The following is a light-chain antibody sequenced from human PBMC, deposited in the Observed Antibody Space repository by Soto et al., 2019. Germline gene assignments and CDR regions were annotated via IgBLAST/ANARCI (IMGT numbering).Light chain of an antibody. CDR3: QQYGSSPWT. Sequence: EIVLTQSPGTLSLSPGERATLSCRASQSVSSSYLAWYQQKPGQAPRLLIYGASSRATGIPDRFSGSGSGTDFTLTISSLELEDLAVYYCQQYGSSPWTFGQGTKVEI. CDR2: GAS. CDR1: QSVSSSY. J-gene: IGKJ1*01. V-gene: IGKV3-20*01.